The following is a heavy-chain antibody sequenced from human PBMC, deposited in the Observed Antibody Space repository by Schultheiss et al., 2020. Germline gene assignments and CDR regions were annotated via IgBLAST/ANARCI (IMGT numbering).Heavy chain of an antibody. V-gene: IGHV3-23*01. J-gene: IGHJ6*03. CDR3: AKGWTGTYYYYMDV. CDR1: GFTFSDYY. D-gene: IGHD1-1*01. Sequence: GESLKISCAASGFTFSDYYMSWVRQAPGKGLEWVSGISGNGGTTYSADSVKGRFIISRDHSKNTVYLQMNSLRADDTAVYYCAKGWTGTYYYYMDVWGKGTTVTVSS. CDR2: ISGNGGTT.